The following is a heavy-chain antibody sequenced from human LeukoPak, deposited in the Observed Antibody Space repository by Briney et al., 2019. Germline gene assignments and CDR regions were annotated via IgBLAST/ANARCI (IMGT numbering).Heavy chain of an antibody. CDR2: ISYDGSNE. CDR1: GFTFSSYV. D-gene: IGHD3-10*01. CDR3: ARGYGSGVY. V-gene: IGHV3-30*04. Sequence: QPGGSLRLSCAASGFTFSSYVMHWVRQAPGKGLEWVAIISYDGSNEYYADSVKGRFTTSRDNSKNTLYLQMNSLRAEDTAVYYCARGYGSGVYWGQGTLVTVFS. J-gene: IGHJ4*02.